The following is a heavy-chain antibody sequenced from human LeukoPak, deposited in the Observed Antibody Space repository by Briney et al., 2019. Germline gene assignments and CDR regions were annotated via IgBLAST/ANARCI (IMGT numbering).Heavy chain of an antibody. CDR3: AKALNSGSSSGSFLFDY. CDR2: ISANDGTT. V-gene: IGHV3-23*01. J-gene: IGHJ4*02. CDR1: GFTFSNFA. D-gene: IGHD6-19*01. Sequence: GGSLRLSCAASGFTFSNFAMSWVRQAPGKGLEWVSTISANDGTTYYTDSVKGRVTISRDKSKNTLYLQMNSLRVEDTAIFYCAKALNSGSSSGSFLFDYWGQGTLVTVSS.